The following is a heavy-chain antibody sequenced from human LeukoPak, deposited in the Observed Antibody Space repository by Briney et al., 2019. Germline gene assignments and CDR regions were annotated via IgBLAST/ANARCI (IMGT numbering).Heavy chain of an antibody. CDR3: ARGHGADYYDSSGYYVFDY. CDR1: GGSFSGYY. D-gene: IGHD3-22*01. CDR2: INHSGST. Sequence: SETLSLTCAVYGGSFSGYYWSWIRQPPGKGLEWIGEINHSGSTNYNPSLKSRVTISVDTSKNQFSLKLSSVTAADTAVYYCARGHGADYYDSSGYYVFDYWGRGALVTVSS. V-gene: IGHV4-34*01. J-gene: IGHJ4*02.